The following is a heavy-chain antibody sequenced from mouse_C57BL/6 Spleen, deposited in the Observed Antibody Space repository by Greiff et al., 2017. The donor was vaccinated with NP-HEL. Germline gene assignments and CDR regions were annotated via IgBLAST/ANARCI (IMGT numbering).Heavy chain of an antibody. CDR2: IYPGDGDT. D-gene: IGHD2-3*01. CDR1: GYAFSSYW. CDR3: ARFDGYYVFAY. V-gene: IGHV1-80*01. J-gene: IGHJ3*01. Sequence: VKVVESGAELVKPGASVKISCKASGYAFSSYWMNWVKQRPGKGLEWIGQIYPGDGDTNYNGKFKGKATLTADKSSSTAYMQLSSLTSEDSAVYFCARFDGYYVFAYWGQGTLVTVSA.